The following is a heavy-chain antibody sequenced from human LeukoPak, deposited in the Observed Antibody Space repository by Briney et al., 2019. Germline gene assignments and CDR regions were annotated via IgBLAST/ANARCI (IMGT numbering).Heavy chain of an antibody. CDR2: INHSGST. CDR3: ARGRFWSGYYSFDY. CDR1: GGSFSGYY. Sequence: PSETLSLTCAVYGGSFSGYYWSWIRQPPGKGLEGIGEINHSGSTNYNPSLKSRVTISVDTSKNQFSLKLSSVTAADTAVYYCARGRFWSGYYSFDYWGQGTLVTVSS. J-gene: IGHJ4*02. D-gene: IGHD3-3*01. V-gene: IGHV4-34*01.